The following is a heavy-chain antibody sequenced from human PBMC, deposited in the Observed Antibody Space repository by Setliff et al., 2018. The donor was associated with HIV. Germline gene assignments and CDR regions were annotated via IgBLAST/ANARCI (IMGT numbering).Heavy chain of an antibody. CDR2: IWYDGSNIFGGGNI. Sequence: GGSLRLSCAASGFTFSNSGMHWVRQAPGKGLEWVAVIWYDGSNIFGGGNIYYTDSVKGRFIISRDDSKNTVYLQMNSLKVEDTAVYYCAKGQGEDVSSGYSLDYYGMDVWGQGTTVTVSS. V-gene: IGHV3-33*03. CDR1: GFTFSNSG. CDR3: AKGQGEDVSSGYSLDYYGMDV. J-gene: IGHJ6*02. D-gene: IGHD3-22*01.